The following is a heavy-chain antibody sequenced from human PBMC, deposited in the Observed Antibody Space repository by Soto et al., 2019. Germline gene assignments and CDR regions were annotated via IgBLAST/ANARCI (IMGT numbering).Heavy chain of an antibody. CDR3: ARDPVAVTYFDY. V-gene: IGHV1-18*01. J-gene: IGHJ4*02. CDR1: GYTVTTYG. CDR2: INGYNGNT. D-gene: IGHD6-19*01. Sequence: ASVKVSCKASGYTVTTYGISWVRQAPGQGLEWMGWINGYNGNTNYAQKLQGRVTMTTDTSTSTAYMELRSLRSDDTAVYYCARDPVAVTYFDYWGQGTLVTVSS.